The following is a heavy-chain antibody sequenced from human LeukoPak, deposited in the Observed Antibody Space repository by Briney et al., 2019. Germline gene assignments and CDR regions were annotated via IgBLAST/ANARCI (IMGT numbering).Heavy chain of an antibody. Sequence: PSETLSLTCAVYGGSFSGYYWSWIRQPPGKGLEWIGEINHSGSTNYNPSLKSRVTISVDTSKNQFSLKLSSVTAADTAVYYCARQGNEMATIIHYYYYMDVWGKGTTVTVSS. J-gene: IGHJ6*03. CDR1: GGSFSGYY. D-gene: IGHD5-24*01. CDR3: ARQGNEMATIIHYYYYMDV. V-gene: IGHV4-34*01. CDR2: INHSGST.